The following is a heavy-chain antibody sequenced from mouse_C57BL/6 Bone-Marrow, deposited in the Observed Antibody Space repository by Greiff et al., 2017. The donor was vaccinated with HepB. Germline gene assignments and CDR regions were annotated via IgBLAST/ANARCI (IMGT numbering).Heavy chain of an antibody. V-gene: IGHV1-26*01. D-gene: IGHD1-1*01. CDR2: INPNNGGT. Sequence: EVKLQQSGPELVKPGASVKISCKASGYTFTDYYMNWVKQSHGKSLEWIGDINPNNGGTSYNQKFKGKATLTVDKSSSTAYMELRSLTSEDSAVYYCARNYGKDYYAMDYWGQGTSVTVSS. CDR1: GYTFTDYY. J-gene: IGHJ4*01. CDR3: ARNYGKDYYAMDY.